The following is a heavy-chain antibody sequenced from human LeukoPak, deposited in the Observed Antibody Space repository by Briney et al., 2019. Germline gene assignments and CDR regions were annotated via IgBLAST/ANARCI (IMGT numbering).Heavy chain of an antibody. V-gene: IGHV4-38-2*01. D-gene: IGHD5-18*01. CDR2: IYHSGST. CDR1: DYSISSGSY. J-gene: IGHJ4*02. Sequence: SETLSLTCAVSDYSISSGSYWGWIRLPPGKGLEWIGSIYHSGSTYYNPSLKSRVTISVDTSRNQFSLKLSSVTAADTAVYYCAREGGYSYFDYWGQGTLVTVSS. CDR3: AREGGYSYFDY.